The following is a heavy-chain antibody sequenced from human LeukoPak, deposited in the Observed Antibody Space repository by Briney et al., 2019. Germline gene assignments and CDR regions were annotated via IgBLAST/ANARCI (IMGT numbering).Heavy chain of an antibody. CDR1: GGSFSGYY. J-gene: IGHJ4*02. CDR2: INHSGST. D-gene: IGHD7-27*01. CDR3: ARDKTGIFDY. V-gene: IGHV4-34*01. Sequence: SETLSLTCAVYGGSFSGYYWSWIRQPPGKGLEWIGEINHSGSTNYNPSLKSRFTISVDTSKNQFSLKLGSVTAADTAMYYCARDKTGIFDYWGRGTLVTVSS.